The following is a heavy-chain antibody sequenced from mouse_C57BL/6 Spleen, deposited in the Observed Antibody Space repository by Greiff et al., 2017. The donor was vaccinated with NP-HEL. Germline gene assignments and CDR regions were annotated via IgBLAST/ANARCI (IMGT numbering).Heavy chain of an antibody. Sequence: VQLQQPGTELVKPGASVKLSCKASGYTFTSSWMHWVKQRPGQGLEWIGNINPGNGGTNYNEKFKSKATLTVDKSSSTAYMQLSSLTSEDSAVYYCARRGYYDYPLDYWGQGTTLTVSS. CDR2: INPGNGGT. CDR3: ARRGYYDYPLDY. D-gene: IGHD2-4*01. J-gene: IGHJ2*01. CDR1: GYTFTSSW. V-gene: IGHV1-53*01.